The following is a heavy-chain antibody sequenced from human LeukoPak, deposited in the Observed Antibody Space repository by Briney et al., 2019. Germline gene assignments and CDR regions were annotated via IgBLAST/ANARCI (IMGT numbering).Heavy chain of an antibody. D-gene: IGHD5-18*01. V-gene: IGHV1-69*04. CDR1: GYTFTSYD. CDR3: ARSSSGDTALTGY. Sequence: SVKVSCKASGYTFTSYDINWVRQAPGQGLEWMGRIIPILGIANYAQKFQGRVTITADKSTSTAYMELSSLRSEDTAVYYCARSSSGDTALTGYWGQGTLVTVSS. CDR2: IIPILGIA. J-gene: IGHJ4*02.